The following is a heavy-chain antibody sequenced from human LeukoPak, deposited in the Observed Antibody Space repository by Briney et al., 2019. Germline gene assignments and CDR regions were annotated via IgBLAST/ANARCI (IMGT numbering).Heavy chain of an antibody. CDR1: GFTFSSYD. V-gene: IGHV4-39*01. CDR3: ARRLGYCSGGSCYYDY. D-gene: IGHD2-15*01. CDR2: IYYSGST. Sequence: GSLRLSCAASGFTFSSYDMNWVRQAPGKGLEWIGSIYYSGSTYYNPSLKSRVTISVDTSKNQFSLKLSSVTAADTAVYYCARRLGYCSGGSCYYDYWGQGTLVTVSS. J-gene: IGHJ4*02.